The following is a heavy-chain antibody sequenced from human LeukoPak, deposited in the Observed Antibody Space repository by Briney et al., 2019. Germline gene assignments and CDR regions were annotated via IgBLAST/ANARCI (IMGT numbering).Heavy chain of an antibody. J-gene: IGHJ4*02. V-gene: IGHV3-66*02. CDR1: GLIVTRDY. CDR3: ASLGY. CDR2: IYSGGST. Sequence: GGSLRLSCVVSGLIVTRDYMSWVRQAPGKGREWVSAIYSGGSTYYADSVKGRFTISRHNSKNTLYLQMNSLRAADTAVYYCASLGYWGQGTLVTVSS.